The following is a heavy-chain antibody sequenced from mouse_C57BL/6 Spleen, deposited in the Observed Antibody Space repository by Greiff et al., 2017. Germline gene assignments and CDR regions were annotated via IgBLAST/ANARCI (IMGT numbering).Heavy chain of an antibody. CDR1: GYSFTGYY. Sequence: EVQLQQSGPELVKPGASVKISCKASGYSFTGYYMNWVKQSPEKSLEWIGEINPSTGGTTYNQKFKAKATLTVDKSSSTAYMQLKSLTSEDSAVYYCARSLDSRYAMDYWGQGTSVTVSS. V-gene: IGHV1-42*01. D-gene: IGHD2-12*01. J-gene: IGHJ4*01. CDR3: ARSLDSRYAMDY. CDR2: INPSTGGT.